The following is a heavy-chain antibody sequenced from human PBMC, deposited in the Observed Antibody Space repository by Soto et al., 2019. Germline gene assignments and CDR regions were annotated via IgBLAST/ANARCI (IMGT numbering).Heavy chain of an antibody. CDR3: ARDAGEPVPGGSYLWYYYYGMDV. J-gene: IGHJ6*02. CDR2: ISSSSSYI. CDR1: GFTFSSYS. Sequence: EVQLVESGGGLVKPGGSLRLSCAASGFTFSSYSMNWVRQAPGKGLEWVSSISSSSSYIYYADSVKGRFTISRDNAKNSLYLQMNSLRAEDTAVYYCARDAGEPVPGGSYLWYYYYGMDVWGQGTTVTVSS. D-gene: IGHD1-26*01. V-gene: IGHV3-21*01.